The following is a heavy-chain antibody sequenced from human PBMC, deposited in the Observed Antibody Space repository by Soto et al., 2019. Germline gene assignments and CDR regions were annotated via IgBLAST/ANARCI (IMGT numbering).Heavy chain of an antibody. Sequence: QVQLVESGGGVVQPGRSLRLSCAASGFTFSSYGMHWVRQAPGKGLEWVAVISYDGSNTYYADSVKGRFTISRDNYKNTLYLQMNSLRAEDTAVYYCARRNGIDSSGWAHFDYWGQGTLVTVSS. CDR1: GFTFSSYG. CDR3: ARRNGIDSSGWAHFDY. CDR2: ISYDGSNT. J-gene: IGHJ4*02. D-gene: IGHD6-19*01. V-gene: IGHV3-30*03.